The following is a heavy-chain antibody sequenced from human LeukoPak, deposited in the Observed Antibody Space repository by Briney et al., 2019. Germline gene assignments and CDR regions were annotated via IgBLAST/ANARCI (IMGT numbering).Heavy chain of an antibody. D-gene: IGHD2-2*01. V-gene: IGHV4-4*07. CDR1: GGSISSYY. CDR3: ARVVVVPAEPDDYYYMDV. Sequence: SETLSLTCTVSGGSISSYYWSWIRQPAGKGLEWIGRIYTSGSTNYNPSLKSRVTMSVDTSKNQFSLKLSSVTAADTAVYYCARVVVVPAEPDDYYYMDVWGKGTTVTVSS. J-gene: IGHJ6*03. CDR2: IYTSGST.